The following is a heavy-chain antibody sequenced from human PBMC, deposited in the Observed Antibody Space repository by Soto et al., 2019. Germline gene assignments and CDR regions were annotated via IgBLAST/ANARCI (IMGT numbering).Heavy chain of an antibody. J-gene: IGHJ4*02. Sequence: GGSLRLSCAASGFPFDDYGMTWVRQAPGKGLEWVAIIRFDGSNINYADAVMGRFTISRDNSKNMLYLEMNSLRVEDTALYYCARDGIGSDAFWGYLDYWGKGTLVTVSS. CDR3: ARDGIGSDAFWGYLDY. D-gene: IGHD3-16*01. CDR1: GFPFDDYG. CDR2: IRFDGSNI. V-gene: IGHV3-33*08.